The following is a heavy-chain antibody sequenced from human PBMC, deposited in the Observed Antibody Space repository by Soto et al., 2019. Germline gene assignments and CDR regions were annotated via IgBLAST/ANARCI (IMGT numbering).Heavy chain of an antibody. CDR3: AREGVAPYYYSGMDV. CDR1: GYTFTRSG. D-gene: IGHD5-12*01. Sequence: QVQLVQSGAEVKKPGASVKVSCKASGYTFTRSGISWVRQAPGQGPEWMGWISSYNGDTNYAQTFEGRVTMTTDTSKSTAYMELRSLRSDGTAVYYCAREGVAPYYYSGMDVWGQGTPVTVSS. V-gene: IGHV1-18*01. J-gene: IGHJ6*02. CDR2: ISSYNGDT.